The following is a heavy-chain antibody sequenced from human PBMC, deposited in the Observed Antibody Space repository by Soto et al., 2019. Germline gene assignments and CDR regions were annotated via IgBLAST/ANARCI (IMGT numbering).Heavy chain of an antibody. D-gene: IGHD3-22*01. CDR2: IVPLFGTS. CDR3: ARGGSGYVWFNEF. Sequence: QVQLVQSGAEVKKPGSSVKVSCKASGGTFSSYPINWVRQAPGQGLEWMAGIVPLFGTSDYAQKFQGRVTITADESTNTAYMELSSLRSEDTAMYYCARGGSGYVWFNEFWGQGTLVTVSS. V-gene: IGHV1-69*01. CDR1: GGTFSSYP. J-gene: IGHJ4*02.